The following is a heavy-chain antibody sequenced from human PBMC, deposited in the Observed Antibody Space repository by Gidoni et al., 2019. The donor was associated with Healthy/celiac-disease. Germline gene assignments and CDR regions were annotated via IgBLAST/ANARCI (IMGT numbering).Heavy chain of an antibody. V-gene: IGHV4-30-4*01. J-gene: IGHJ5*02. Sequence: QVQLQQSGPGLAKLSQTLSPTCTVSGGSISSGYYYWRWIRQPPGKGLEWIGYIYYRGSTYYNPSLKSRVTISVDTSKNQFSLKLSSVTAADTAVYYCARDQLSHDTDTVRDPRATHNWFDPWGQGTLVTVSS. CDR2: IYYRGST. CDR1: GGSISSGYYY. D-gene: IGHD2-2*01. CDR3: ARDQLSHDTDTVRDPRATHNWFDP.